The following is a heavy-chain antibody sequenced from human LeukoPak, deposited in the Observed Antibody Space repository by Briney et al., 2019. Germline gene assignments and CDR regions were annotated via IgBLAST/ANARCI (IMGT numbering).Heavy chain of an antibody. D-gene: IGHD2-15*01. Sequence: AGGSLRLSCAASGFTFSSYWMSWVRLAPGKGLEWVANINQDGSEKYYVDSLEGRFTISRDNAKNSLFLQMNSLTAEDTAVYYCARDAYSGGSCYAHWGQGTLVIVSS. CDR1: GFTFSSYW. CDR2: INQDGSEK. V-gene: IGHV3-7*01. CDR3: ARDAYSGGSCYAH. J-gene: IGHJ4*02.